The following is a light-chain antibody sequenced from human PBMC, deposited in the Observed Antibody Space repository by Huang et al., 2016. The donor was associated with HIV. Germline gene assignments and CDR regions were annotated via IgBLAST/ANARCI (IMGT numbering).Light chain of an antibody. CDR2: GAS. CDR3: QQTYTFPA. CDR1: QTITTY. J-gene: IGKJ1*01. V-gene: IGKV1-39*01. Sequence: DIQQTQSPSSLSASVGDRVTITCRASQTITTYLNWYQQKPGKAPHLLIYGASNLQSGVPSRFSGSGSGTDFTLIISGLQPEDFATYYCQQTYTFPAFGRGTKVEIK.